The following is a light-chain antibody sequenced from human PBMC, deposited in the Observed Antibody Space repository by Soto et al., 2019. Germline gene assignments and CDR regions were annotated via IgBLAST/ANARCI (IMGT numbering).Light chain of an antibody. V-gene: IGKV1-39*01. CDR3: QQSYKTPRT. J-gene: IGKJ2*01. Sequence: DIQMTQSPSSLSASVGDTVTFTCRASQTVSTYLNWYLLKPEKAPKLLIYGASSLQSGVPSRFSANGSATEFALTISGLRPEDSATFYCQQSYKTPRTFGQGSRLEIK. CDR1: QTVSTY. CDR2: GAS.